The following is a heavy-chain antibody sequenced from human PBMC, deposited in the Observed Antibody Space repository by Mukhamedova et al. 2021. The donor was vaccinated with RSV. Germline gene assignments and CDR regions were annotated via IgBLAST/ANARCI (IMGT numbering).Heavy chain of an antibody. Sequence: GLEWLGYVFHRGTTNYNPSVRSRLTISVDTPKNQFSLKLVSATAADSALYYCARVGYGSGPIYYYGMDVWGPGTTVTVSS. V-gene: IGHV4-59*01. J-gene: IGHJ6*02. CDR2: VFHRGTT. D-gene: IGHD3-10*01. CDR3: ARVGYGSGPIYYYGMDV.